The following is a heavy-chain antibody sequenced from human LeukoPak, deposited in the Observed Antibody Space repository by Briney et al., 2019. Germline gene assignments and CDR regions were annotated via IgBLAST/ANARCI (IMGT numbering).Heavy chain of an antibody. CDR3: ARDDYGDYVGFDY. CDR1: GGTFSSYA. J-gene: IGHJ4*02. D-gene: IGHD4-17*01. Sequence: SVKVSCKASGGTFSSYAISWVRQAPGQGLEWMGRIIPILGIANYAQKFQGRVTITADKSTSTAHMELSSLRSEDTAVYYCARDDYGDYVGFDYWGQGTLVTVSS. V-gene: IGHV1-69*04. CDR2: IIPILGIA.